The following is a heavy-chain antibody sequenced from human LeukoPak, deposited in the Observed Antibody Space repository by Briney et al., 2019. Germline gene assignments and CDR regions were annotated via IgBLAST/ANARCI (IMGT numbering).Heavy chain of an antibody. D-gene: IGHD2-2*02. CDR2: IYHSGST. V-gene: IGHV4-38-2*01. Sequence: SETLSLTCAVSAYSISSGYYWGWIRQPPGKGLEWIGSIYHSGSTYYNPSLKSRVTISVDTSKNQFSLKLSSVTAADTAVYYCAGYPTVVVVPAAITGDAFDIWGQGTMVTVSS. CDR3: AGYPTVVVVPAAITGDAFDI. CDR1: AYSISSGYY. J-gene: IGHJ3*02.